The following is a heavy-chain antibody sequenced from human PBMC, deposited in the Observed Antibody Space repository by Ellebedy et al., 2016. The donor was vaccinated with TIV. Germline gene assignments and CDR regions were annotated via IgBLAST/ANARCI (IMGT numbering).Heavy chain of an antibody. CDR2: IIPNFGAA. D-gene: IGHD3-10*01. CDR1: GGTFNNYG. Sequence: AASVKVSCKASGGTFNNYGITWARQAPGQGLEWLGGIIPNFGAANYAQKFQGRVTITADESTSTAYMELNSLRSEDTAVYYCARDLSVGWEVRDTNGYDIWGQGTMVTVSS. V-gene: IGHV1-69*13. J-gene: IGHJ3*02. CDR3: ARDLSVGWEVRDTNGYDI.